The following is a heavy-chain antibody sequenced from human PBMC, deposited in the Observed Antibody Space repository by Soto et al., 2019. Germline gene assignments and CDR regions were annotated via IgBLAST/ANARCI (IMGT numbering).Heavy chain of an antibody. Sequence: PCGSLRLSCAASGFPFCNALVSWVLQAPGKGLEWVGRIKSKTDGGTTDYAAPVKGRFTISREDSKNTLYLQMNSLKTEDTGVYYSTTDDYYESSGPGYLGKGTLVTVSS. J-gene: IGHJ4*02. CDR2: IKSKTDGGTT. CDR1: GFPFCNAL. D-gene: IGHD3-22*01. CDR3: TTDDYYESSGPGY. V-gene: IGHV3-15*01.